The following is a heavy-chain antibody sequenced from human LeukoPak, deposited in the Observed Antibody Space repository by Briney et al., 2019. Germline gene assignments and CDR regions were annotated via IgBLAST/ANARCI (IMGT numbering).Heavy chain of an antibody. J-gene: IGHJ6*02. CDR3: ASGLYGMDV. CDR2: IYAGGST. V-gene: IGHV3-66*01. CDR1: GFTVSSNY. D-gene: IGHD2-21*01. Sequence: GGSLRLSCAASGFTVSSNYMSWVRQAPGKWLEWVSMIYAGGSTYYADSVKGRFTISRDNSKNTLYLQMSSLRAEDTAVYYCASGLYGMDVWGQGTTVTVCS.